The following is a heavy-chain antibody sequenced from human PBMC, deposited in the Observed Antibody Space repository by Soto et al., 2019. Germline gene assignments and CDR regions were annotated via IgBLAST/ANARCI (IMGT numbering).Heavy chain of an antibody. Sequence: HPGGSLRLSCEASGFTFSSYAMSWVRQAPGKGLEWISAITGSGGNTYHGDSVKGRFTISRDNSKNSLYLQMNSLRAEDTAIYYCAKGSAHASPYYFDYWGRGTLVTVSS. CDR1: GFTFSSYA. CDR2: ITGSGGNT. CDR3: AKGSAHASPYYFDY. J-gene: IGHJ4*02. V-gene: IGHV3-23*01.